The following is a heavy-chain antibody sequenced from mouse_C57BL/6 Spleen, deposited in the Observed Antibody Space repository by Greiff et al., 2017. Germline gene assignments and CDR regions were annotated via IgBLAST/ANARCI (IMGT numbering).Heavy chain of an antibody. D-gene: IGHD3-2*02. CDR3: ARDKGGQLRPYFDY. CDR2: INYDGSST. V-gene: IGHV5-16*01. CDR1: GFTFSDYY. Sequence: EVKLVESEGGLVQPGSSMKLSCTASGFTFSDYYMAWVRQVPEKGLEWVANINYDGSSTYYLDSLKSRFIISRDNAKNILYLQMSSLKSEDTATYYCARDKGGQLRPYFDYWGQGTTLTVSS. J-gene: IGHJ2*01.